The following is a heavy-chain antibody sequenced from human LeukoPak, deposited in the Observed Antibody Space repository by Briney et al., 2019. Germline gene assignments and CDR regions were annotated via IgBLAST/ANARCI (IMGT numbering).Heavy chain of an antibody. V-gene: IGHV3-48*04. CDR3: ARDGGATMVRGVATYDS. Sequence: GGSLRLSCAASGFTFSRYSMNWVRQAPGKGLEWVSYISRSSSTIHYADSVKGRFIISRDNAKSSLFLQMNSLRAEDTAVYYCARDGGATMVRGVATYDSWGQGTLVTVSS. CDR2: ISRSSSTI. D-gene: IGHD3-10*01. CDR1: GFTFSRYS. J-gene: IGHJ4*02.